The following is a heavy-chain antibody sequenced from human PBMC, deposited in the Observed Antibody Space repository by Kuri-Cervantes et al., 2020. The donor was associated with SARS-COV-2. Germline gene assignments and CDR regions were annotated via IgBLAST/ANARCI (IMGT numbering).Heavy chain of an antibody. CDR2: IYYSGST. D-gene: IGHD5-12*01. CDR3: ARGASGYERYYYYYGMDV. J-gene: IGHJ6*02. Sequence: LRLSCTVSGGSISSSSYYWGWIRQPPGKGLEWIGSIYYSGSTYYNPSLKSRVTISVDTSKNQFSLMLSPVTAADTTVYYCARGASGYERYYYYYGMDVWGQGTTVTVSS. V-gene: IGHV4-39*01. CDR1: GGSISSSSYY.